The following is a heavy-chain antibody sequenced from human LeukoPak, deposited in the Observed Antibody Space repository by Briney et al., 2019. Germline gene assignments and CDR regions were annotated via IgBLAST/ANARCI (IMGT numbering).Heavy chain of an antibody. CDR2: IRYDGSNK. D-gene: IGHD3-10*01. CDR1: GFTFSSYG. CDR3: AKDGASGWFGEGYFDY. V-gene: IGHV3-30*02. Sequence: GGSLRLSCAASGFTFSSYGMHWVRQAPGKGLEWVAFIRYDGSNKYYADSVKGRFTISRDNSKNTLYLQMNSLRAEDTAVYYRAKDGASGWFGEGYFDYWGQGTLVTVSS. J-gene: IGHJ4*02.